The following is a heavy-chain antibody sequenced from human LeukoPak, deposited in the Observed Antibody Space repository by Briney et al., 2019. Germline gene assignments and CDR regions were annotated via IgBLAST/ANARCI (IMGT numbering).Heavy chain of an antibody. CDR2: INLKSGDT. J-gene: IGHJ4*02. V-gene: IGHV1-2*02. Sequence: ASVKLSFTTSGYTFTNYHIKWMRQAPGQGLQLMGRINLKSGDTKFAQGLEGRVPLTRDTSIDTAYLEVTGLTSDDTAVYYCARGVYYGSGSYVFEYWGQGTQIIVSS. D-gene: IGHD3-10*01. CDR3: ARGVYYGSGSYVFEY. CDR1: GYTFTNYH.